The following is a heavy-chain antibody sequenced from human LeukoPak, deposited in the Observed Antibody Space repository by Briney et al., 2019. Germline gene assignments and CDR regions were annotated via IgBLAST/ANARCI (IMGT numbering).Heavy chain of an antibody. J-gene: IGHJ4*02. Sequence: PSETLSLTCEVSGDSLSSGGYSWSWIRQPPGKGLEWIGYIRYSGSTYYNPSLKSRVTMSVDTSKNQFSLKLSSVTAADTAVYYCASTYYYDSSGDILFDYWGQGTLVTVSS. CDR1: GDSLSSGGYS. CDR3: ASTYYYDSSGDILFDY. CDR2: IRYSGST. D-gene: IGHD3-22*01. V-gene: IGHV4-30-4*07.